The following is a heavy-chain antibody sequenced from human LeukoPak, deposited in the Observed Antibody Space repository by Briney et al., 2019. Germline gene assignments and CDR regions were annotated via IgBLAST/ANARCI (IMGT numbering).Heavy chain of an antibody. Sequence: PSETLSLTCAVSSYSISSGYYWGWIRQPPGKGLEWIGRIYHSGSTYYNPSLKSRVTISLAPPKNQFSLKMSSGTAADTAVYYCARIPIGYSSGYYAQVDYWGQGTLVTVSS. CDR1: SYSISSGYY. CDR2: IYHSGST. CDR3: ARIPIGYSSGYYAQVDY. D-gene: IGHD3-3*01. J-gene: IGHJ4*02. V-gene: IGHV4-38-2*01.